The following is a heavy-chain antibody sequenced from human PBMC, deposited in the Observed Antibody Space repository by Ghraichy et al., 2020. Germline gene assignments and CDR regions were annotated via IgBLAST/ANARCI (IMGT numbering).Heavy chain of an antibody. D-gene: IGHD3-9*01. Sequence: GGSLRLSCAASGFTFSSYGTHWVRQAPGKGLEWVAVIWYDGSNKYYADSVKGRFTISRDNSKNTLYLQMNSLRAEDTAVYYCARGTYYDILAGYSYWGQGTLVTVSS. CDR3: ARGTYYDILAGYSY. CDR2: IWYDGSNK. CDR1: GFTFSSYG. J-gene: IGHJ4*02. V-gene: IGHV3-33*01.